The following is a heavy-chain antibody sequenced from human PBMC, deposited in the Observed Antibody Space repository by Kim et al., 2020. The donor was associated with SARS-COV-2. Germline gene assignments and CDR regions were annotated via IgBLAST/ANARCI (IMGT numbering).Heavy chain of an antibody. D-gene: IGHD2-21*02. J-gene: IGHJ5*02. Sequence: YADAVKGRFTISRDNSKNTLYLQMNSLRAEDTAVYYCARDLAYCGGDCYHWGQGTLVTVSS. CDR3: ARDLAYCGGDCYH. V-gene: IGHV3-53*01.